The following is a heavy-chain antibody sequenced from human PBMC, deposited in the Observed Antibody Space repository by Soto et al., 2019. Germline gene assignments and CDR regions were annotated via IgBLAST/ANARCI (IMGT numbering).Heavy chain of an antibody. D-gene: IGHD3-22*01. J-gene: IGHJ6*02. CDR3: ASQHYDPLMDV. CDR2: IYYSGST. Sequence: SETLSLTCTVSGGSISSGGYYWSWIRQHPGKGLEWIGHIYYSGSTYYNPSLKSRVTISVDTSKNQFSLKLSSVTAADTAVYYCASQHYDPLMDVWGQGTTVTVSS. CDR1: GGSISSGGYY. V-gene: IGHV4-31*03.